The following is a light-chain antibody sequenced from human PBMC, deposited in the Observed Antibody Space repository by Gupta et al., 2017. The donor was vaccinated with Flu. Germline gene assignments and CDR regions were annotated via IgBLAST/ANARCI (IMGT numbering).Light chain of an antibody. J-gene: IGKJ3*01. V-gene: IGKV1-39*01. Sequence: DIHLTQSPSSLSASVGDRVTISCRASQSVNIFLNWYQQKPGKAPKLLIYVSSVLQSGVPSRVSGSGSGTDFTLTISSLKAEDVATYYYQQSYTAPLTFGPGTKVDI. CDR2: VSS. CDR3: QQSYTAPLT. CDR1: QSVNIF.